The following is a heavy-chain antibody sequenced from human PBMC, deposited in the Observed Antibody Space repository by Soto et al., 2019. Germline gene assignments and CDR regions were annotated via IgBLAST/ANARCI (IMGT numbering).Heavy chain of an antibody. Sequence: QVQLQQWGAGLLKPSETLSLTCAVYGGSFSGYYWSWIRQPPGKGLEWIGEINHSGSTTYNPSLKSRVTISVDTSKKQFSLTLSSVTAADTAVYYCARGFRTTWTDYWGQGALVTVSS. D-gene: IGHD1-1*01. J-gene: IGHJ4*02. V-gene: IGHV4-34*01. CDR1: GGSFSGYY. CDR2: INHSGST. CDR3: ARGFRTTWTDY.